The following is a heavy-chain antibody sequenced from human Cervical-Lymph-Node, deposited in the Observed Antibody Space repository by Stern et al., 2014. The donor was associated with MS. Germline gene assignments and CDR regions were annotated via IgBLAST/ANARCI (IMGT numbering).Heavy chain of an antibody. CDR2: ITPIFNAA. Sequence: QDQLVQSGTEVKKPGSSVTVSCKASGDTFTTYAISWVRQAPGQGPEWMGGITPIFNAADYAQKFQGRLTITADRSRSTAYMELSSLTSEDTAVYYCTREVGSLAMDVWGQGTTVIVSS. D-gene: IGHD1-1*01. CDR3: TREVGSLAMDV. V-gene: IGHV1-69*14. J-gene: IGHJ6*01. CDR1: GDTFTTYA.